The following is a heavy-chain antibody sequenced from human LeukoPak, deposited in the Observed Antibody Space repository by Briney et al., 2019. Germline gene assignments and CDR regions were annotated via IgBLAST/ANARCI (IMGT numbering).Heavy chain of an antibody. CDR1: GFTFSSYA. CDR2: ISGSGGST. V-gene: IGHV3-23*01. CDR3: AKGPDFGPDAFDI. Sequence: PGGSLRRSCAASGFTFSSYAMSWVRQAPGKGLEWVSAISGSGGSTYYADSVKGRFTISRDNSKNTLYLQMNSLRAEDTAVYYCAKGPDFGPDAFDIWGQGTMVTVSS. D-gene: IGHD3-3*01. J-gene: IGHJ3*02.